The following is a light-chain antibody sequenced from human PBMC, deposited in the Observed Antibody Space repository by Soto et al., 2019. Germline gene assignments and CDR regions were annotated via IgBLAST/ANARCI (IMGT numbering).Light chain of an antibody. CDR3: SSYTTSYFYV. Sequence: QSALTQPASVSGSPGQSINISCTGSGRDIGAYDYVSWYQQHPGKAPKLIIYGVKNRPSGVSNRFSASKSAFTASLTISGLQTEDEADYYCSSYTTSYFYVFGPGTQLTVL. J-gene: IGLJ7*01. CDR1: GRDIGAYDY. V-gene: IGLV2-14*01. CDR2: GVK.